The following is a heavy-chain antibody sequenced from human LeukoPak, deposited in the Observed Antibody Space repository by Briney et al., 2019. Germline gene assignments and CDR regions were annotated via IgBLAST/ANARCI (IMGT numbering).Heavy chain of an antibody. J-gene: IGHJ4*02. D-gene: IGHD6-6*01. CDR1: GYSISSSKW. Sequence: SETLSLTCAVSGYSISSSKWWGWIRQPPGQGLEWIGYIYYSGSTYYNPSLKSRVTMSVDTSKNQFFLKLSSVTAADTAVYYCAKEGRYDSSSRETDYWGQGTLVTVSS. CDR2: IYYSGST. CDR3: AKEGRYDSSSRETDY. V-gene: IGHV4-28*03.